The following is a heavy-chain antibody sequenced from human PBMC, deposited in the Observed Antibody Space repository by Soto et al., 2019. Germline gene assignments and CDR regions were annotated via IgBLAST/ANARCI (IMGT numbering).Heavy chain of an antibody. CDR3: ARVPDR. J-gene: IGHJ5*02. V-gene: IGHV4-30-2*01. CDR2: IYHSGST. CDR1: GGSISSGGYS. D-gene: IGHD2-2*01. Sequence: PSETLSLTCAVSGGSISSGGYSWSWIRQPPGKGLEWIGYIYHSGSTYYNPSLKSRVTISVDRSKNPFSLKLSSVTAADTAVYYCARVPDRWGQGTLVTVSS.